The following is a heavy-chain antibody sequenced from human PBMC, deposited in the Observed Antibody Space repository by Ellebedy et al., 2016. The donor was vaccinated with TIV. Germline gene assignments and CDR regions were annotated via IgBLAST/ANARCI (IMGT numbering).Heavy chain of an antibody. D-gene: IGHD7-27*01. Sequence: GESLKISXAASGFTFTTYSMNWVRQAPGKGLEWIAYISSSGNYKYYADSVRGRFTVSRDNAKNSVYLQMNSLRDEDTAVYYCARDEDNWGSDKNDYWGQGTLVTVPS. J-gene: IGHJ4*02. CDR1: GFTFTTYS. CDR3: ARDEDNWGSDKNDY. V-gene: IGHV3-48*02. CDR2: ISSSGNYK.